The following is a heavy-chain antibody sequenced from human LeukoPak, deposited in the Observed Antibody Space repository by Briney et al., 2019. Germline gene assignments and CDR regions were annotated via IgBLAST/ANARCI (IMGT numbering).Heavy chain of an antibody. CDR2: ISGSGSTI. V-gene: IGHV3-48*03. CDR1: GFNLNSYE. D-gene: IGHD3-22*01. CDR3: ARSPHSSGYYGHYFDY. J-gene: IGHJ4*02. Sequence: GESLRLSCAASGFNLNSYEMNWVRQAPWKGLEWVSYISGSGSTIYYADSVKGRFTISRDNAKNSLYLQMNSLRAEDTAVYYCARSPHSSGYYGHYFDYWGQGTLVTVSS.